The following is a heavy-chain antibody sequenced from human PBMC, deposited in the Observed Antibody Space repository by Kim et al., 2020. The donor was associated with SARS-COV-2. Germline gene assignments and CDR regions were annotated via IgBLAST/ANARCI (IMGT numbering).Heavy chain of an antibody. CDR3: ARREGYYYDSSGYYYFDY. D-gene: IGHD3-22*01. CDR1: GYSFTSYW. V-gene: IGHV5-51*01. Sequence: GESLKISCKGSGYSFTSYWIGWVRQMPGKGLEWMGIIYPGDSDTRYSPSLQGQVTISADKSISTAYLQWSSLKASDTAMYYCARREGYYYDSSGYYYFDYWGQGTLVTVSS. CDR2: IYPGDSDT. J-gene: IGHJ4*02.